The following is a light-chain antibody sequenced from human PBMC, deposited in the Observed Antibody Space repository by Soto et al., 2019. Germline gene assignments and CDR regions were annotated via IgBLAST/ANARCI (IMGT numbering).Light chain of an antibody. CDR1: SSDVCAYNY. V-gene: IGLV2-14*03. J-gene: IGLJ1*01. CDR3: SSYTSSSTYV. Sequence: QSALTQPASVSGSPGQSITISCTGTSSDVCAYNYVSWYQQHTGNAPKLIIYDVSNRPSGVSNRISGSKTGDTASLTISGLQAEDEADYYCSSYTSSSTYVFGTVTKLTVL. CDR2: DVS.